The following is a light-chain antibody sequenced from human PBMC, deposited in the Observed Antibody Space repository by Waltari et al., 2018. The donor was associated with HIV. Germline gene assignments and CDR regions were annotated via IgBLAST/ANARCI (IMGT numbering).Light chain of an antibody. J-gene: IGKJ3*01. CDR1: QGISNY. CDR2: AAS. CDR3: QLFGTSPPFT. V-gene: IGKV1-27*01. Sequence: IQMTQSPSSLSASVGDRVTITCRASQGISNYLAWYQQKAGEVPKLLIYAASTLQSGVPSRFSGTRSGTDFTLTITSLQPEDFAVYYCQLFGTSPPFTFGPGTKVDIK.